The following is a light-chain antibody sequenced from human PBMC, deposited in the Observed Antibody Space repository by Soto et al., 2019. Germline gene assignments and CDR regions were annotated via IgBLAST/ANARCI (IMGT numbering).Light chain of an antibody. V-gene: IGKV3-11*01. CDR2: DAS. CDR3: QQRSNWPPQYT. CDR1: QRVSSY. J-gene: IGKJ2*01. Sequence: EIVLTQYPATLSLSPGERATLSCRSSQRVSSYLAWYQQKPGQAPRLLIYDASNRATGIPARFSGSGSGTDFTLTISSLEPEDFAVYYCQQRSNWPPQYTFGQGTKLEIK.